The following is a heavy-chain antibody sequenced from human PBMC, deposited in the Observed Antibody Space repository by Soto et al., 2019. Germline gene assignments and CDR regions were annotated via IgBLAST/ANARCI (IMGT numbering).Heavy chain of an antibody. CDR1: GFTFSSYA. CDR2: ISGSGGST. V-gene: IGHV3-23*01. D-gene: IGHD2-15*01. Sequence: EVQLLESGGGLVQPGGSLRLSCAASGFTFSSYAMSWVRQAPGKGLEWVSVISGSGGSTYYAASVKGRFTISRDNSKNTLSLQMNSLRAVDTAVYYCAKVVGGGLVCSGGSCRVFQHWGQGTLVTVSS. CDR3: AKVVGGGLVCSGGSCRVFQH. J-gene: IGHJ1*01.